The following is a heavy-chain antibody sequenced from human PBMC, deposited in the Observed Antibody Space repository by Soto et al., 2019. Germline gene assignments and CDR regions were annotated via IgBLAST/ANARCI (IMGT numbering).Heavy chain of an antibody. CDR3: AREGSTYGSTFDY. V-gene: IGHV1-3*01. J-gene: IGHJ4*02. Sequence: QVQLVQSGAEVKKPGASVKVSCKASGHTSTNYAVHWVRQAPGQRLAWLGRIDAGNGNTKYSQKFQCRVTITTVTSASTAYMELSSLRSEVTAVYYCAREGSTYGSTFDYWGQGTLVTVSS. CDR1: GHTSTNYA. D-gene: IGHD3-10*01. CDR2: IDAGNGNT.